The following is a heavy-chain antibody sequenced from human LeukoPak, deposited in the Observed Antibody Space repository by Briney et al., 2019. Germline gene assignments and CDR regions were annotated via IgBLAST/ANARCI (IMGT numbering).Heavy chain of an antibody. Sequence: GGSLRLSCAASGFTFSSYAMSWVRQAPGKGLEGVSAISGSGGSTYYADSVKGRFTIPRDNSKNTLYLQMNSLRAEDTAVYYCAKDDDYYYYGMDVWGQGTTVTVSS. CDR2: ISGSGGST. D-gene: IGHD3-3*01. V-gene: IGHV3-23*01. CDR1: GFTFSSYA. J-gene: IGHJ6*02. CDR3: AKDDDYYYYGMDV.